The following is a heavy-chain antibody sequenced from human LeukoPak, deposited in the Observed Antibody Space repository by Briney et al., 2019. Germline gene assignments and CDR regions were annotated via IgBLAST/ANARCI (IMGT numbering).Heavy chain of an antibody. CDR2: IWYDGSNK. D-gene: IGHD5-12*01. CDR1: GFTFSSYG. CDR3: ARDGEVATILAYYYYGMDV. J-gene: IGHJ6*02. Sequence: GGSLRLSCAASGFTFSSYGMHWVRQAPGKGLEWVAVIWYDGSNKYYADSVKGRFTTSRDNSKNTLYLQMNSLRAEDTAVYYCARDGEVATILAYYYYGMDVWGQGTTVTVSS. V-gene: IGHV3-33*01.